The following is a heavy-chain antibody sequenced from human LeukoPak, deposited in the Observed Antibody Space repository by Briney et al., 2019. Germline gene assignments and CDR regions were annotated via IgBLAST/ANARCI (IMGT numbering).Heavy chain of an antibody. Sequence: PSETLSLTCTVSGGSISSYHWSWIRQPPGKGLEWIGYIFYSGSTTYNPSLKSRVTISVDTSKNQFSLKLSSVTAADTAVYYCARFLRDGYNAVYYFDHWGQGTLVTVSS. CDR2: IFYSGST. J-gene: IGHJ4*02. D-gene: IGHD5-24*01. V-gene: IGHV4-59*01. CDR1: GGSISSYH. CDR3: ARFLRDGYNAVYYFDH.